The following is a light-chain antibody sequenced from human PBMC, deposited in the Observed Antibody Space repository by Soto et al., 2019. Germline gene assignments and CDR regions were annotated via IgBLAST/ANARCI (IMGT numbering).Light chain of an antibody. CDR3: QQYGGSPRVS. V-gene: IGKV3-20*01. CDR1: QSVSDNY. CDR2: GAS. Sequence: EIVLTQSPGALSLSPGERATLSCRASQSVSDNYLAWYQQKPGQAPRLLIYGASIRDTGIPDRFSGSGSGADFTLTISRLEPEDFAVYYCQQYGGSPRVSFGGGTKVQIK. J-gene: IGKJ4*01.